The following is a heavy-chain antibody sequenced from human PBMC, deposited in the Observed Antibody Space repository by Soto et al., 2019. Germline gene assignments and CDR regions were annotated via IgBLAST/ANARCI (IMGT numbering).Heavy chain of an antibody. J-gene: IGHJ3*02. V-gene: IGHV1-8*01. Sequence: QVQLVQSGAEVKKPGASVKVSCKASGYTFPSYDINWVRQATGQGLEWMGWMNPNSGNTGYAQKFQGRVTMTRNTSICNVYLDLIDLRSDGTAVYYCASGSTETGRVGAFDIWGQGTMVTVSS. CDR2: MNPNSGNT. CDR3: ASGSTETGRVGAFDI. CDR1: GYTFPSYD. D-gene: IGHD3-10*01.